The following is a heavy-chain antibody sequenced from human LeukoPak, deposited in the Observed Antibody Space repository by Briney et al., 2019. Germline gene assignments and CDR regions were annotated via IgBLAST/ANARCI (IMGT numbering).Heavy chain of an antibody. D-gene: IGHD6-25*01. Sequence: GGSLRLSCAASGFTFSNYWMTWVRQAPGKGLEWVSVISGSGDTTYCADSVKGRFTISRDNSKNTLYLQMNSLRAEDTAVYYCAKETASFDPWGQGTPVTVSS. V-gene: IGHV3-23*01. CDR3: AKETASFDP. J-gene: IGHJ5*02. CDR2: ISGSGDTT. CDR1: GFTFSNYW.